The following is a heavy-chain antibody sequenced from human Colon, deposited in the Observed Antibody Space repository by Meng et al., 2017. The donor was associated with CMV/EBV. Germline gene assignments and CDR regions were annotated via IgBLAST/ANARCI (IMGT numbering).Heavy chain of an antibody. D-gene: IGHD1-26*01. J-gene: IGHJ4*02. CDR3: ARIYEGSYFIPEY. CDR2: IYYSGST. Sequence: GSLRLSCTVSGGSVSSGSYYWSWIRQPPGKGLEWIGYIYYSGSTNYNPSLKSRVTISVDTSKNQFSLTLNSVTAADTAVYYCARIYEGSYFIPEYWGQGTLVTVSS. CDR1: GGSVSSGSYY. V-gene: IGHV4-61*01.